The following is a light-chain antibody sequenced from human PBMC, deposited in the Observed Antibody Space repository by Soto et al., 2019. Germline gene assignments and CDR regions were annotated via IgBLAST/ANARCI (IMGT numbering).Light chain of an antibody. Sequence: QSVLTQPASVSASPGQSITISCTGTASDVGSYNLVSWYQQHPGKAPKLMIYEVIKRPSGASTRFSGSKSGNTASLTISGLQAEDEADYYCYSYAGSGTFAWVFGGGTQLTVL. CDR3: YSYAGSGTFAWV. CDR2: EVI. V-gene: IGLV2-23*02. J-gene: IGLJ3*02. CDR1: ASDVGSYNL.